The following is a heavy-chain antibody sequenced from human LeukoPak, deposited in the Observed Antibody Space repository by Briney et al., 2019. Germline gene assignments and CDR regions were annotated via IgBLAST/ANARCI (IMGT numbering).Heavy chain of an antibody. J-gene: IGHJ5*02. D-gene: IGHD2-2*01. Sequence: SQTLSLTCTVSGGSISSGGYYWSWIRQPPGKGLEWIGYIYHSGSTYYNPSLKSRVTISVDRSKNQFSLKLSSVTAADTAVYYCARDCSSTSCFRYNWFDPWGQGTLVTVSS. CDR1: GGSISSGGYY. CDR3: ARDCSSTSCFRYNWFDP. CDR2: IYHSGST. V-gene: IGHV4-30-2*01.